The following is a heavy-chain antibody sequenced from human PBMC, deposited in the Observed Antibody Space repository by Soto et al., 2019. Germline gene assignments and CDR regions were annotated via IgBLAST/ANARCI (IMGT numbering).Heavy chain of an antibody. D-gene: IGHD2-21*02. Sequence: QVQLMQSGAEVKKPGASVKVSCKASGDTFTDYYIHWVRQAPGQGLEWMGTVNPSGGHTTYAQHFLGRVTMTREASNSTVYMELTSLTSDATAVYYCARGGHVVVVTAALDYWGQGTLVTVSS. V-gene: IGHV1-46*01. CDR3: ARGGHVVVVTAALDY. CDR2: VNPSGGHT. J-gene: IGHJ4*02. CDR1: GDTFTDYY.